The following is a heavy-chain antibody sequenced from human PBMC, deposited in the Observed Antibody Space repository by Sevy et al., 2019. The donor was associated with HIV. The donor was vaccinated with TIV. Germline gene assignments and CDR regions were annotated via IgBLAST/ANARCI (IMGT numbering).Heavy chain of an antibody. CDR1: GFTFSSYE. CDR3: TRDFSYYDSSGYSY. V-gene: IGHV3-48*03. D-gene: IGHD3-22*01. J-gene: IGHJ4*02. Sequence: GESLKISCAASGFTFSSYEMNWVRQAPGKGLEWVSYISSSGSTIYYAESVKGRFTISRDNAKNSLYLQMNSLRAEDTAVYYCTRDFSYYDSSGYSYWGQGTLATVSS. CDR2: ISSSGSTI.